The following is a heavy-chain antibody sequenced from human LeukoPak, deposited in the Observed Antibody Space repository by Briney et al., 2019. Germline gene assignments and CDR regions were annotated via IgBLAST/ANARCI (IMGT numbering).Heavy chain of an antibody. CDR3: ARPRRDYYDSSGYYSYYFDY. V-gene: IGHV4-39*01. CDR2: IYYSGST. J-gene: IGHJ4*02. CDR1: GGSISSSSYY. Sequence: SETLSLTCTVSGGSISSSSYYWGWIRQPPGKGLEWIGSIYYSGSTYYNPSLESRVTISVDTSKNQFSLKLSSVTAADTAVYYCARPRRDYYDSSGYYSYYFDYWGQGTLVTVSS. D-gene: IGHD3-22*01.